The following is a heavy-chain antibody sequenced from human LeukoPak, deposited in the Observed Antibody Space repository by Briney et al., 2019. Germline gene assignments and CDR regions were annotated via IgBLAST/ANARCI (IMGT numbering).Heavy chain of an antibody. D-gene: IGHD3-22*01. CDR3: ARDQNYYDSSGYYPDYGMDV. CDR1: GGTFSSYA. V-gene: IGHV1-69*13. CDR2: IIPIFGTA. J-gene: IGHJ6*02. Sequence: SVKVSCKASGGTFSSYAISWVRQAPGQGLEWMGGIIPIFGTANYAQKFQGRVTITADESTSTAYMELSSLRSEDTAVYYCARDQNYYDSSGYYPDYGMDVWGQGTTVTVSS.